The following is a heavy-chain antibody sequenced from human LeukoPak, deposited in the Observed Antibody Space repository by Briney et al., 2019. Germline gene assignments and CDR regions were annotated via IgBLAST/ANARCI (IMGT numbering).Heavy chain of an antibody. CDR1: GFSFTSYW. Sequence: GESLKISCKGSGFSFTSYWIGWVRQMPGKGLEWMGIIYPGDSDTRYSPSFQGQVTISADESISTAYLQWSSLKASDTAMYYCARQEDCSGGSCYSGFYWGQGTLVTVSS. V-gene: IGHV5-51*01. CDR2: IYPGDSDT. D-gene: IGHD2-15*01. J-gene: IGHJ4*02. CDR3: ARQEDCSGGSCYSGFY.